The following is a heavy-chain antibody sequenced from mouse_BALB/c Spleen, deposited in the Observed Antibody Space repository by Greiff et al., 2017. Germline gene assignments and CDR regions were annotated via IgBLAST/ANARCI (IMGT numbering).Heavy chain of an antibody. J-gene: IGHJ2*01. CDR3: ARSYYGSSYGDY. CDR2: INPGSGGT. D-gene: IGHD1-1*01. CDR1: GYAFTNYL. V-gene: IGHV1-54*03. Sequence: VQLQESGAELVRPGTSVKVSCKASGYAFTNYLIEWVKQRPGQGLEWIGVINPGSGGTNYNEKFKGKATLTADKSSSTAYMQLSSLTSDDSAVYFCARSYYGSSYGDYWGQGTTLTVSS.